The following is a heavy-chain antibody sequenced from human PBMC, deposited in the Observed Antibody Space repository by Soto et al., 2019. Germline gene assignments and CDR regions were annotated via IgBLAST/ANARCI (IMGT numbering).Heavy chain of an antibody. D-gene: IGHD3-22*01. CDR3: LYNYYDSSGYPYFDQ. J-gene: IGHJ4*02. CDR1: GHTFTSYD. Sequence: ASGKVSCKVSGHTFTSYDINWVRQATGQGLEWMGWMNPASGDTGSAQKFQGRVTMTRNTSIRTAYMELSSLRSDDTAVYYCLYNYYDSSGYPYFDQWGQGALVTVSS. CDR2: MNPASGDT. V-gene: IGHV1-8*01.